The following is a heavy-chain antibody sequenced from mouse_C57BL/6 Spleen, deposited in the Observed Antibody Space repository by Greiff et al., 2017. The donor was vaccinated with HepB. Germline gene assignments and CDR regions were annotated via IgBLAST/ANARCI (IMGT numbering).Heavy chain of an antibody. J-gene: IGHJ1*03. CDR3: AREGKTGTRYFDV. CDR1: GYTFTSYD. CDR2: IYPRDGST. Sequence: QVQLQQSGPELVKPGASVKLSCKASGYTFTSYDINWVKQRLGQGLEWIGWIYPRDGSTKYNEKFKGKATLTVDTSSSTAYMELHSLTSEDSAVYFCAREGKTGTRYFDVWGTGTTVTVSS. V-gene: IGHV1-85*01. D-gene: IGHD4-1*01.